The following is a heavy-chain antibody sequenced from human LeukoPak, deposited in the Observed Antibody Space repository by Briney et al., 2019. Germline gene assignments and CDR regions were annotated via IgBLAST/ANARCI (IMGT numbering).Heavy chain of an antibody. CDR1: GFTFSSYG. D-gene: IGHD6-25*01. V-gene: IGHV3-30*18. Sequence: GGSLRPSCAASGFTFSSYGMHWVRQAPGKGLEWVAVISYDGSNKYYADSVKGRFTISRDNSKNTLYLQMNSLRAEDTAVYYCAKESRLHEYFQHWGQGTLVTVSS. CDR3: AKESRLHEYFQH. CDR2: ISYDGSNK. J-gene: IGHJ1*01.